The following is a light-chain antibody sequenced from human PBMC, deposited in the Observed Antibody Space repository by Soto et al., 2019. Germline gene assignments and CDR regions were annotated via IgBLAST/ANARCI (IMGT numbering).Light chain of an antibody. CDR2: DVS. CDR1: SNY. CDR3: CSFAGSYTSYV. V-gene: IGLV2-11*01. J-gene: IGLJ1*01. Sequence: QSALTQPRSVSGSPGQSVTISCTGTSNYVSWYQQNPGQAHKLMIYDVSKRPSGVPDRFSGSKSGNTASLTISGLQAEDEDDYYCCSFAGSYTSYVFGTGTKLTVL.